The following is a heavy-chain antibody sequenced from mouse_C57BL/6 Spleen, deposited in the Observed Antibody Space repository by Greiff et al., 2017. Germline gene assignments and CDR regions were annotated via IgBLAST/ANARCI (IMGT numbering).Heavy chain of an antibody. V-gene: IGHV1-80*01. CDR3: ARSYDGGYFDY. Sequence: QVQLQQSGAELVKPGASVKISCKASGYAFSSYWMNWVKQRPGKGLEWIGQIYPGDGDTNYNGKFKGKATLTADKSSSTAYMQLSSLTSEDSAVYFCARSYDGGYFDYWGQGTTLTVSS. D-gene: IGHD2-12*01. J-gene: IGHJ2*01. CDR2: IYPGDGDT. CDR1: GYAFSSYW.